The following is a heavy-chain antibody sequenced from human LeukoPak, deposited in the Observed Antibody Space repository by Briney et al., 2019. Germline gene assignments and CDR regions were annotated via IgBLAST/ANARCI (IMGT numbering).Heavy chain of an antibody. V-gene: IGHV3-7*03. CDR1: GFTFSSYR. CDR3: AKDGYYDILTGPIDY. D-gene: IGHD3-9*01. J-gene: IGHJ4*02. Sequence: GGSLRLSCAASGFTFSSYRMTWVRQAPGKGLEWVANIKKDGSEKYYVDSVKGRFTISRDNSKNTVYLQMNSLRAEDTAVYYCAKDGYYDILTGPIDYWGQGTLVTVSS. CDR2: IKKDGSEK.